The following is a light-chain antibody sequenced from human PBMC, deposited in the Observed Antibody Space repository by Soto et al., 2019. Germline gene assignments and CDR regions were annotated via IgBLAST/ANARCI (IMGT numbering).Light chain of an antibody. CDR1: QSVSSSH. J-gene: IGKJ1*01. V-gene: IGKV3-20*01. CDR2: SAS. CDR3: QQYGTSRRT. Sequence: EIVLTQSPGTLSLSPGERATLSCRASQSVSSSHLAWYQQKPGQAPRLLIYSASSRATGIPDRFSGSGSGTDFTLTIGRLEPEDFAVYYCQQYGTSRRTFGQGTKVDIK.